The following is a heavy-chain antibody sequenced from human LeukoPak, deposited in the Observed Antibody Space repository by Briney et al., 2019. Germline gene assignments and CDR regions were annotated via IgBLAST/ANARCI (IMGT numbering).Heavy chain of an antibody. D-gene: IGHD3-10*01. V-gene: IGHV3-23*01. CDR1: GFTFSSYP. Sequence: SGGSLRLSCAASGFTFSSYPMSWVRQAPGKGLEWVSAISDSDGSTYYADSVKGRFTISRDNSKNTLYLQMNSLRAEDTAVYYCAKEALYYYGSGSYSNYWGQGTLVTVSS. CDR3: AKEALYYYGSGSYSNY. J-gene: IGHJ4*02. CDR2: ISDSDGST.